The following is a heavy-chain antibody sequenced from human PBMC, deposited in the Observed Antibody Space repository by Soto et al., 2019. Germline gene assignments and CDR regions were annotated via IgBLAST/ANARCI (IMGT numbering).Heavy chain of an antibody. J-gene: IGHJ4*02. CDR1: GFTFSDHY. CDR2: TRNKANSYTT. CDR3: ARGDYSYGYFWVY. D-gene: IGHD5-18*01. Sequence: EVQLVESGGGLVQPGGSLRLSCAASGFTFSDHYMDWVRQAPGKGLEWVGRTRNKANSYTTEYAASVKGRFTISRDDSKNSLYLQMNSLKTEDTAVYYCARGDYSYGYFWVYWGQGTLVTVSS. V-gene: IGHV3-72*01.